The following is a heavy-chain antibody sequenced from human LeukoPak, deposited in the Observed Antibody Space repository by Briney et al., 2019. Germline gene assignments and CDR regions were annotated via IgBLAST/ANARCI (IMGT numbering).Heavy chain of an antibody. Sequence: GGSLRLSCAASGFTFSNYAMSWVRQAPGKGLEWVSGISGGGDSTYYIDSVKGRFTISRDGSKSTLYLQVNTLRAEDTAVYYCAKSRARREGSSGSIDYWGQGTLVTVSS. CDR3: AKSRARREGSSGSIDY. CDR2: ISGGGDST. J-gene: IGHJ4*02. V-gene: IGHV3-23*01. CDR1: GFTFSNYA. D-gene: IGHD3-22*01.